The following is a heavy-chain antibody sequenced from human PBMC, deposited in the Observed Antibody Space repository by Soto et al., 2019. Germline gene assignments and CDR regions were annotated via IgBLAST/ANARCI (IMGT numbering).Heavy chain of an antibody. Sequence: QVQLVESGGGVVQPGRSLRLSCAASGFTFSSYAMHWVRQAPGKGLEWVAVISYDGSNKYYADSVKGRFTISRDNSKNTLYLQMNSLRAEDTAVYYCARERLGYCSGGSCYSFRGNWFDPWGQGTLVTVSS. J-gene: IGHJ5*02. V-gene: IGHV3-30-3*01. CDR2: ISYDGSNK. D-gene: IGHD2-15*01. CDR1: GFTFSSYA. CDR3: ARERLGYCSGGSCYSFRGNWFDP.